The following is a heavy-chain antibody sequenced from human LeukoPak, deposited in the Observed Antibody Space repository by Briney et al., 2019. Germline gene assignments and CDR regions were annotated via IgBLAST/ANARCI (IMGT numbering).Heavy chain of an antibody. J-gene: IGHJ3*02. Sequence: PSETLSLTCAVYGGSFSGYYWSCIRQPPGKGLEWIGEINHSGSTNYNPSLKSRVTISVDTSKNQFSLKLSSVTAADTAVYYWARGDRITMIVEGAFDIWGQGTMVAVSS. CDR2: INHSGST. CDR1: GGSFSGYY. V-gene: IGHV4-34*01. D-gene: IGHD3-22*01. CDR3: ARGDRITMIVEGAFDI.